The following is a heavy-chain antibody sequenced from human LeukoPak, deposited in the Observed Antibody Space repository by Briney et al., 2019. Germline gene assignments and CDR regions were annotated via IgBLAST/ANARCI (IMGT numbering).Heavy chain of an antibody. J-gene: IGHJ4*02. CDR3: ARKDGSGSRISDY. CDR2: INHSGST. V-gene: IGHV4-34*01. CDR1: GGSFSGYY. Sequence: SETPSLTCAVYGGSFSGYYWSWIRQPPGKGLEWIGEINHSGSTNYNPSLKSRVTISVDTSKNQFSLKLSSVTAADTAVYYCARKDGSGSRISDYWGQGTLVTVSS. D-gene: IGHD3-10*01.